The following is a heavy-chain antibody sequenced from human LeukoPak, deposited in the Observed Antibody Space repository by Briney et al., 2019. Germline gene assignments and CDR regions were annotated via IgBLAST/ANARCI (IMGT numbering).Heavy chain of an antibody. Sequence: GESLKISCKWSGYTYTNYWIGWVRQLPGKGLEWMGTIYHSDSTPRYSPSFQGQVTISADKSFSTAYLQWSSLKASDPGMYYCARRYCSSFACFSPLDYWGQGTLVTVSS. D-gene: IGHD2-2*01. CDR1: GYTYTNYW. J-gene: IGHJ4*02. CDR3: ARRYCSSFACFSPLDY. CDR2: IYHSDSTP. V-gene: IGHV5-51*01.